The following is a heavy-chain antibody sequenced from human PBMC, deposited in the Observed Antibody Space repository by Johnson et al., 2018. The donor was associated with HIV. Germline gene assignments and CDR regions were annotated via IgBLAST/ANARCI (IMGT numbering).Heavy chain of an antibody. D-gene: IGHD2-21*02. CDR2: ISSRGSII. CDR3: GRHRDDAFDI. CDR1: GFTFSDYY. V-gene: IGHV3-11*04. Sequence: LSCAASGFTFSDYYMSWIRQATGKGLEWVSDISSRGSIIYYADSVKGRFTISRDNAENSLYLQMNNLRAEDTAVYYCGRHRDDAFDIWGQGTMVTVSS. J-gene: IGHJ3*02.